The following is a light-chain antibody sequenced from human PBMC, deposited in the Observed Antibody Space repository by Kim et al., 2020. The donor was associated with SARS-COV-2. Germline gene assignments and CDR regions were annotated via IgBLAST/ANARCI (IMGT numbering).Light chain of an antibody. J-gene: IGKJ4*01. CDR2: DAS. Sequence: DIQMTQSPSSLSASVGDRVTITCQASQDISNYLNWYQQKPGKAPKLLIYDASNLETGVPSRFSGGGSGTDFTFTISRLQPEDIATYYCQQYDNLPLTFGGGTKVDIK. CDR1: QDISNY. CDR3: QQYDNLPLT. V-gene: IGKV1-33*01.